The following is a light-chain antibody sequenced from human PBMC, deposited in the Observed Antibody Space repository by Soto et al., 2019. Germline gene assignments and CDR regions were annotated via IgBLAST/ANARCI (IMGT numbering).Light chain of an antibody. V-gene: IGLV4-69*01. CDR3: HTWASGVWV. J-gene: IGLJ3*02. CDR1: SGHSSYA. Sequence: QLVLTQSPSASASLGASVKLTCTLSSGHSSYAIAWHQQQPEKGPRYLMKLNSDGSHNKGDGIPDRFSGSSSGAERYLTISSLQAEDESDYFCHTWASGVWVFGGGTNLTVL. CDR2: LNSDGSH.